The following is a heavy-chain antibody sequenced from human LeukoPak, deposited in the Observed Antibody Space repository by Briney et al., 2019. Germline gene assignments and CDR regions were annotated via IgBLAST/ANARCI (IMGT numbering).Heavy chain of an antibody. CDR1: GFTFSSYA. V-gene: IGHV3-23*01. J-gene: IGHJ4*02. CDR2: ISGSGGST. Sequence: GGSLRLSCAASGFTFSSYAMSWVRQAPGKGLEWVSAISGSGGSTYYADSVKGRFTISRDNSKNTPYLQMNSLRAEDTAVYYCAKDGSGDYVGGNYWGQGTLVTVSS. D-gene: IGHD4-17*01. CDR3: AKDGSGDYVGGNY.